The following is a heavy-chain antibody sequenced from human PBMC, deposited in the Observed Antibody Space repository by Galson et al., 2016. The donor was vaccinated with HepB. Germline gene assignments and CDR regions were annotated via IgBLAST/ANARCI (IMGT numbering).Heavy chain of an antibody. CDR3: ARSTDSRAQDGYSLGD. Sequence: SETLSLTCTVSGGSITSFSHFWAWIRQPPGKGLEWIGSIFYTGTTSYNPSLKSRATISLDTSNNLFSLEIKPMTVPDTAVYFCARSTDSRAQDGYSLGDWGQGSLVTVSS. CDR2: IFYTGTT. J-gene: IGHJ4*02. D-gene: IGHD4-11*01. V-gene: IGHV4-39*07. CDR1: GGSITSFSHF.